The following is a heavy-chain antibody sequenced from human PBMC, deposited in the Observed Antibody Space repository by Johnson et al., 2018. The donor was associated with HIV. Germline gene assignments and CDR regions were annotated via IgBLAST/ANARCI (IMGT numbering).Heavy chain of an antibody. CDR3: ARGGLGFQNIHDPLDI. V-gene: IGHV3-11*01. CDR2: ISGSGNSI. J-gene: IGHJ3*02. Sequence: QVQLVESGGGLVKPGGSLRLSCAASGFTFSDYYMSWIRQAPGKGLEWVSYISGSGNSIYYADSVKGRFTISRDNSKNTLYLQMNSLRAEDTALYYCARGGLGFQNIHDPLDIWGQGTMVTVSS. D-gene: IGHD1/OR15-1a*01. CDR1: GFTFSDYY.